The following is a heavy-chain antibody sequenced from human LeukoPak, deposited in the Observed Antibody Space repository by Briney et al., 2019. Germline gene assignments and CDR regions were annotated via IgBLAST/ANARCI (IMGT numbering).Heavy chain of an antibody. J-gene: IGHJ4*02. CDR3: AKDIVVVVAVDFDY. V-gene: IGHV3-30*18. CDR1: GFTFSSYG. Sequence: GGSLRLSCAASGFTFSSYGMHWVRQAPGKGLEWVAVISYDGSNKYYADSVKGRFTISRDNSKNTLYLQMNSLRAEDTAVYYCAKDIVVVVAVDFDYWGQGTLVTVSS. D-gene: IGHD2-15*01. CDR2: ISYDGSNK.